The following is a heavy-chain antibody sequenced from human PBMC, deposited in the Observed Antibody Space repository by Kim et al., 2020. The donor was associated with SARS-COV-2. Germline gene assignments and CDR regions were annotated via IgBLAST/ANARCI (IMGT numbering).Heavy chain of an antibody. J-gene: IGHJ4*02. D-gene: IGHD3-10*01. Sequence: GGSLRLSCAASGFTFSSYWMSWVRQAPGKGLEWVANIKQDGSEKYYVDSVKGRFTISRDNAKNSLYLQMNSLRAEDTAVYYCARDGPYGSGSYYNPFDYWGQGTLVTVSS. CDR2: IKQDGSEK. CDR3: ARDGPYGSGSYYNPFDY. CDR1: GFTFSSYW. V-gene: IGHV3-7*03.